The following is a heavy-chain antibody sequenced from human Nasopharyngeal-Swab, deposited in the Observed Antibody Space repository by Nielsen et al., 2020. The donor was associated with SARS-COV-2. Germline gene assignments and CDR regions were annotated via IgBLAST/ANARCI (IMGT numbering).Heavy chain of an antibody. Sequence: GESLKISCAASGFTFSSYWMSWVRQAPGKGLEWVANIKQDGSEKYYVDSVKGRFTISRDNAKNSLYLQMNSLRTEDTAVYYCARLTNQIQLWEMDVWGKETTVTVSS. V-gene: IGHV3-7*01. CDR2: IKQDGSEK. D-gene: IGHD5-18*01. CDR3: ARLTNQIQLWEMDV. CDR1: GFTFSSYW. J-gene: IGHJ6*04.